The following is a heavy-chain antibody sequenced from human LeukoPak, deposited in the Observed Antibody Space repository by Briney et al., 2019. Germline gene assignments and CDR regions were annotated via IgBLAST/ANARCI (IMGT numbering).Heavy chain of an antibody. CDR1: GITFSSYE. V-gene: IGHV3-48*03. CDR3: ARGFRDTAMFLDY. Sequence: GGSLRLSCAASGITFSSYEMNWVRQAPGKGLEWLSCISGSGSTIYYADSVKGRFTISRDNAKKSLYLQLNSLRAEDTAVYYCARGFRDTAMFLDYWGQGTLVTVSS. D-gene: IGHD5-18*01. CDR2: ISGSGSTI. J-gene: IGHJ4*02.